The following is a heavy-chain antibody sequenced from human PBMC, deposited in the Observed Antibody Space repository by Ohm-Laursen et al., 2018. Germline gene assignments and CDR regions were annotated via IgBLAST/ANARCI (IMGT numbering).Heavy chain of an antibody. Sequence: GASVKVSCKASGYTFTGYYMHWVRQAPGQGLEWMGWINPNSGGTNYAQKFQGRVTMTRDTSISTAYMELSRLRSDDTAVYYCAREYDSSGSGFDHWGQGTLVTVSS. D-gene: IGHD3-22*01. CDR3: AREYDSSGSGFDH. CDR2: INPNSGGT. J-gene: IGHJ4*02. V-gene: IGHV1-2*02. CDR1: GYTFTGYY.